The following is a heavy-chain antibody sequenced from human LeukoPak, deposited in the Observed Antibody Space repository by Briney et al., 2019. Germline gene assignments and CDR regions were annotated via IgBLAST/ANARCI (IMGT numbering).Heavy chain of an antibody. CDR2: ISSRSFTI. V-gene: IGHV3-48*02. CDR3: ARGVWWIDS. J-gene: IGHJ4*02. Sequence: PGGSLRLSCAASGFTFSAYSRNWVRQAPGKGRNWVSYISSRSFTIYYADSVKGRFTISRDNAKNSLYLEMNSLRDEDTAVYYCARGVWWIDSWGQGTLVTVS. D-gene: IGHD1-26*01. CDR1: GFTFSAYS.